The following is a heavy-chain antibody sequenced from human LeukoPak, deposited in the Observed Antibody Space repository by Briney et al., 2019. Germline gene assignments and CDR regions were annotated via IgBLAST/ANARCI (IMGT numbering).Heavy chain of an antibody. CDR1: GGTFTSYA. V-gene: IGHV1-69*05. J-gene: IGHJ5*02. Sequence: ASVKVSCKASGGTFTSYAISWVRQAPGQGLEWMGGIIPIFGTANYAQKFQGRVTITTDESTSTAYMELSSLRSEDTAVYYCARDRDSLNWFDPWGQGTLVTVSS. CDR2: IIPIFGTA. D-gene: IGHD3-10*01. CDR3: ARDRDSLNWFDP.